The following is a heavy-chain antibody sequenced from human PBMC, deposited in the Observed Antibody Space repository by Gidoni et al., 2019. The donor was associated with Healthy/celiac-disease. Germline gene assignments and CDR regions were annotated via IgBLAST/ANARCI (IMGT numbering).Heavy chain of an antibody. CDR3: AGGRRYNWNGGGGESRRGYYYYYGMDV. D-gene: IGHD1-20*01. CDR1: GGSFSGYY. CDR2: INHSGST. J-gene: IGHJ6*02. V-gene: IGHV4-34*01. Sequence: QVQLQQWGAGLLKPSETLSLTCAVYGGSFSGYYWSWIRQPPGKGLEWIGEINHSGSTNYNPPLQSRVTISVDTSKNQFPLKRGSVTAADTGVYYGAGGRRYNWNGGGGESRRGYYYYYGMDVWGQGTTVTVSS.